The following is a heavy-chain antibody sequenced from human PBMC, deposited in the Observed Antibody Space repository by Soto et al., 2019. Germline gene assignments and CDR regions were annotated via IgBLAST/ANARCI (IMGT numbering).Heavy chain of an antibody. Sequence: GGSLRLSCAASAFSCSTSWMRLVRQAPGEGLVWVSRINPDGRPINYADSVKGRFTISRDNAKNTLYRQMNILRVEDPAVYFCATAGNHRFGNWGLGTLVTVSS. J-gene: IGHJ4*02. V-gene: IGHV3-74*01. CDR3: ATAGNHRFGN. CDR2: INPDGRPI. CDR1: AFSCSTSW.